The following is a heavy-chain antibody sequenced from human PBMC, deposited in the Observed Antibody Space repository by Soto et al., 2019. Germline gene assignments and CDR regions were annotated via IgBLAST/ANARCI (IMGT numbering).Heavy chain of an antibody. Sequence: QVQLVQSGAEVKKPGSSVKVSCKASGGTFSSYAISWVRQAPGQGLEWMGGIIPIFGTANYAQKFQGRVTIPADESTSPAYMELSSLRSEDMAVYYCARDLSNYDILTGYYPHWFDPWGQGTLVTVSS. CDR3: ARDLSNYDILTGYYPHWFDP. J-gene: IGHJ5*02. D-gene: IGHD3-9*01. CDR1: GGTFSSYA. V-gene: IGHV1-69*01. CDR2: IIPIFGTA.